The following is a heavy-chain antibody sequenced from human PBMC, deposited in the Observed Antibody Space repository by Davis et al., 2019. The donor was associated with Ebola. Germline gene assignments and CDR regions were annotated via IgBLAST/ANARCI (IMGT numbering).Heavy chain of an antibody. D-gene: IGHD1-1*01. CDR1: GYTFSRYW. Sequence: KVSCKGSGYTFSRYWIGWVRKMPGKGLEWMGIIYPGDSDARYSPSFQGQVTISADKSINTAYLQWSSLKASDTAMYYCARPGTAGTVDGFDIWGQGTMVTVSS. V-gene: IGHV5-51*01. CDR2: IYPGDSDA. CDR3: ARPGTAGTVDGFDI. J-gene: IGHJ3*02.